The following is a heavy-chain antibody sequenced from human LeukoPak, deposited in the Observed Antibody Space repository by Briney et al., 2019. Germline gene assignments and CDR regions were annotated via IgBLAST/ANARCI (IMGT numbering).Heavy chain of an antibody. Sequence: SETLSLTCTVSGGSISSYYWTWIRQPPGKGLEWIGYIYYSGSTSYNPSLKSRVTISVDTSKKQFSLKLSSVTAADTAVYYCARGVVPAAIGEDAFDIWGQGTMVTVSS. V-gene: IGHV4-59*12. CDR2: IYYSGST. D-gene: IGHD2-2*01. J-gene: IGHJ3*02. CDR3: ARGVVPAAIGEDAFDI. CDR1: GGSISSYY.